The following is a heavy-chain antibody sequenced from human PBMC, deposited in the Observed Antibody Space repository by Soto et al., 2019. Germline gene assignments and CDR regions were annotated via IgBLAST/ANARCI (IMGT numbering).Heavy chain of an antibody. J-gene: IGHJ4*02. D-gene: IGHD3-22*01. V-gene: IGHV3-23*01. CDR1: GFTFSSYA. Sequence: PGGSLRLSCAASGFTFSSYAMSWVRQAPGKGLEWVSAISGSGGSTYYADSVKGRFTISRDNSKNTLYLQMNSLRAEDMAVYYCAKGTTTDSSGYSFDYWGQGTLVTVSS. CDR3: AKGTTTDSSGYSFDY. CDR2: ISGSGGST.